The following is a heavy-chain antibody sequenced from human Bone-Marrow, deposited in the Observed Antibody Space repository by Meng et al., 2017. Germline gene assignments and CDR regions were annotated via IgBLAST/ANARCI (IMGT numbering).Heavy chain of an antibody. CDR2: IYYSGST. D-gene: IGHD5-24*01. CDR3: ARVETATTNPYFDY. CDR1: GGSISSGDYY. V-gene: IGHV4-30-4*01. J-gene: IGHJ4*02. Sequence: QVQLQESGPGLVKPSQTLSLTCTVSGGSISSGDYYWSWIRQPPGRGLEWIGYIYYSGSTYYNPSLRSRVTISVDTSKNQFSLIPTSVTAADTAVYFCARVETATTNPYFDYWGQGTLVTVSS.